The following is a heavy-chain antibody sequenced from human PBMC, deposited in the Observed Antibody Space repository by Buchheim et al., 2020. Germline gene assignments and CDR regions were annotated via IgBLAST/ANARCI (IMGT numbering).Heavy chain of an antibody. J-gene: IGHJ2*01. CDR3: ARDPKKVTFGGVIVKYWYFDL. CDR1: GFTFSSYW. CDR2: IKQDGSEK. V-gene: IGHV3-7*01. D-gene: IGHD3-16*02. Sequence: EVQLVESGGGLVQPGGSLRLSCAASGFTFSSYWMSWVRQAPGKGLEWVANIKQDGSEKYYVDSVKGRFTIPRDNAKNSLYSQMNSLRAEDTAVYYCARDPKKVTFGGVIVKYWYFDLWGHGTL.